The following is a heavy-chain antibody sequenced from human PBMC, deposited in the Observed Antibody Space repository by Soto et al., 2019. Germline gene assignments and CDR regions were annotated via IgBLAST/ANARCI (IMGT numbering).Heavy chain of an antibody. CDR1: GFTFSSYA. J-gene: IGHJ3*02. D-gene: IGHD6-13*01. V-gene: IGHV3-30-3*01. CDR3: AREAVHVWIAAAGDAFDI. CDR2: ISYDGSNK. Sequence: PGGSLRLSCAASGFTFSSYAMHWVRQAPGKGLEWVAVISYDGSNKYYADSVKGRFTISRDNSKNTLYLQMNSLRAEDTAVYYCAREAVHVWIAAAGDAFDIWGQGTMVTVS.